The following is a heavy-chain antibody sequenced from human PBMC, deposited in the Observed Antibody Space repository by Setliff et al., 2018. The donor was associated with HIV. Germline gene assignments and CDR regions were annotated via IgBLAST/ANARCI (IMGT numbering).Heavy chain of an antibody. Sequence: ASVKVSCKASGYTFTSYAMHWVRQAPGKGLEWMGGFDPEDGNTIYAQKFQGRVTMTADTSTDTAYMELSSLRSEDTAVYYCATVSHTNVAAHDAFDIWGQGTMVTVSS. J-gene: IGHJ3*02. CDR1: GYTFTSYA. V-gene: IGHV1-24*01. CDR3: ATVSHTNVAAHDAFDI. D-gene: IGHD6-19*01. CDR2: FDPEDGNT.